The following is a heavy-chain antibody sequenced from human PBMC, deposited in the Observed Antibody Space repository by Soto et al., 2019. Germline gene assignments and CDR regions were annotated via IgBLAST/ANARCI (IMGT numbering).Heavy chain of an antibody. Sequence: VQLVESGGALVKPGGSLRLSCVGSDFSLSGSYMSWVRQAPGKGLEWLSFISMSGSYETYAASVEGRFTISRDNVKNILYLQMDSLRAEDTAVYYCASRGHCSNGQCHPFDSWGQGTQVTVSS. J-gene: IGHJ4*02. V-gene: IGHV3-11*06. D-gene: IGHD2-8*01. CDR3: ASRGHCSNGQCHPFDS. CDR2: ISMSGSYE. CDR1: DFSLSGSY.